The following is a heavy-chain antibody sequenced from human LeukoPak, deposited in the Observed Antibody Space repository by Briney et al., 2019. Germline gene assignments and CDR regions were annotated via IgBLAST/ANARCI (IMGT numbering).Heavy chain of an antibody. CDR2: IYTSGST. V-gene: IGHV4-4*07. CDR3: ARENLWPLDDYYYYMDV. J-gene: IGHJ6*03. Sequence: KASETLSLTCTVSGGSISSYYWSWIRQPAGKGLEWIGRIYTSGSTNYNPSLKSRVTMSVDTSKNQFSLKLSSVTAADTAVYYCARENLWPLDDYYYYMDVWGKGTTVTVSS. CDR1: GGSISSYY. D-gene: IGHD2/OR15-2a*01.